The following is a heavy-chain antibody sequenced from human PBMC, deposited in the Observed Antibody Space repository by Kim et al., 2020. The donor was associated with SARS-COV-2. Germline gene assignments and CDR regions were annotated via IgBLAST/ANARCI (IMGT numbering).Heavy chain of an antibody. V-gene: IGHV1-69*13. J-gene: IGHJ4*02. Sequence: SVKVSCKASGGTFSSYAISWVRQAPGQGLEWMGGIIPIFGTANYAQKFQGRVTITADESTSTAYMELSSLRSEDTAVYYCAREPWRGSGYSDYWGQGTLVTVSS. CDR3: AREPWRGSGYSDY. D-gene: IGHD3-22*01. CDR2: IIPIFGTA. CDR1: GGTFSSYA.